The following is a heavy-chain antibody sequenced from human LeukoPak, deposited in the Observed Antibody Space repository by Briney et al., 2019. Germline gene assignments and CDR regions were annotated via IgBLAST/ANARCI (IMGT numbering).Heavy chain of an antibody. CDR2: ISSSGGGT. CDR3: ARDPGRAGTTEWYYFDY. J-gene: IGHJ4*02. D-gene: IGHD3-3*01. CDR1: GFTFSNYA. Sequence: PGGSLRLSCAASGFTFSNYAMHCVRHAPGKGLEYVSSISSSGGGTYYANSVKGRFTISRDNSKNTLYLQMGSLRAEDMAVYYCARDPGRAGTTEWYYFDYWGQGTLVTVSS. V-gene: IGHV3-64*01.